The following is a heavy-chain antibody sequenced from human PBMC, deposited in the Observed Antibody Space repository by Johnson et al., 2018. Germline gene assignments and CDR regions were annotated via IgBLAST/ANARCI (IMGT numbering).Heavy chain of an antibody. CDR1: GHTFTNYD. CDR3: AREDRPYDSSGPDAFDI. D-gene: IGHD3-22*01. CDR2: MNFNSGKT. V-gene: IGHV1-8*01. J-gene: IGHJ3*02. Sequence: QVQLVQSGAEVKKPGASVKVSCKASGHTFTNYDINWVRQATGQGLEWMGWMNFNSGKTGYAQKFQGRVSMTRDTSISTVYLERRGMRSESTAVYYCAREDRPYDSSGPDAFDIWGQGTRVTVSS.